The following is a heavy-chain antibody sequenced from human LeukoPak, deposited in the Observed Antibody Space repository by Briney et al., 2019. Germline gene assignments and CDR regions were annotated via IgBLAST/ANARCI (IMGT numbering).Heavy chain of an antibody. D-gene: IGHD4-17*01. CDR1: GFTFSSYS. Sequence: PGGSLRLSCAASGFTFSSYSMNWVRQAPGKGLEWVSSISSSSSYIYYADSVKGRFTISRDNAKNSLYLQMNSLRAEDTAVYYCARDGRGENYGSLDWFDPWGQGTLVTVSS. CDR2: ISSSSSYI. V-gene: IGHV3-21*01. CDR3: ARDGRGENYGSLDWFDP. J-gene: IGHJ5*02.